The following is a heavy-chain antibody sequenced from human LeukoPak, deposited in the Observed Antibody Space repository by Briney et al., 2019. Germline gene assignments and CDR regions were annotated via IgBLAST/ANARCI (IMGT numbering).Heavy chain of an antibody. J-gene: IGHJ5*02. CDR1: GFTFTNPW. CDR2: IKPDGSDT. V-gene: IGHV3-7*01. Sequence: GGSLRLSCVASGFTFTNPWMSWVRQAPGKGLEWVADIKPDGSDTGYVDSVKGRLTISRDNAKNSLYLQMDSLRVEDTAVYYCVRGTRLADRWGQGTLVTVSS. D-gene: IGHD1-7*01. CDR3: VRGTRLADR.